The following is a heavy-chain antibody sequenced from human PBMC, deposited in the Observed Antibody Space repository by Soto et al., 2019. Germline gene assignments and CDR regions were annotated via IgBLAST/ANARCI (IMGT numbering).Heavy chain of an antibody. V-gene: IGHV3-21*01. CDR2: ISSSSSYI. CDR1: GFTFSSYS. J-gene: IGHJ5*02. CDR3: ARDLFADIVVVVAGINWFDP. D-gene: IGHD2-15*01. Sequence: GSLRLSCAASGFTFSSYSMNWVRQAPGKGLEWVSSISSSSSYIYYADSVKGRFTISRDNAKNSLYLQMKSLRAEDTAVYYCARDLFADIVVVVAGINWFDPWGQGTLVTVSS.